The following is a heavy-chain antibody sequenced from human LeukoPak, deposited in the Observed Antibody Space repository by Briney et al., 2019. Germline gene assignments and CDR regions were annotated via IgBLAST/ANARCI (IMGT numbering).Heavy chain of an antibody. CDR3: ARNQDYGVYNSVGAFDI. Sequence: GRSLRLSCAASGFSFSTYGMHWVRQAPGKGLEWVAVISSDGSNKYYADSVKGRFTISRDNSKNTLYLQMNSLRAEDTAVYYCARNQDYGVYNSVGAFDIWGQGTMVTVSS. V-gene: IGHV3-30*03. CDR1: GFSFSTYG. J-gene: IGHJ3*02. D-gene: IGHD4-17*01. CDR2: ISSDGSNK.